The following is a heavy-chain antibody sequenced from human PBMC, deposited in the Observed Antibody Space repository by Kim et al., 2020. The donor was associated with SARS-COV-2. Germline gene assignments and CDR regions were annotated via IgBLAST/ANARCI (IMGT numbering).Heavy chain of an antibody. V-gene: IGHV3-21*01. CDR1: GFTFSSYS. J-gene: IGHJ6*02. CDR3: ARDLPGYCSSTSCFNGDYYYGMDV. Sequence: GGSLRLSCAASGFTFSSYSMNWVRQAPGKGLEWVSSISSSSSYIYYADSVKGRFTISRDNAKNSLYLQMNSLRAEDTAVYYCARDLPGYCSSTSCFNGDYYYGMDVWGQGTTVTVSS. CDR2: ISSSSSYI. D-gene: IGHD2-2*01.